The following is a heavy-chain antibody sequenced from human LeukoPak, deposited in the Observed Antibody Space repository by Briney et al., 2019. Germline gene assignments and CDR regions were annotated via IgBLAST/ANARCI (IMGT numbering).Heavy chain of an antibody. CDR3: ARWSTTPDTEAGDY. CDR1: GFTFSSYA. Sequence: PGGSLRLSCAASGFTFSSYAMSWVRQAPGKGLEWVSAISGSGGSTYYADSVKGRFTISRDNSKNTLYLQMNSLRAEDTAVYFCARWSTTPDTEAGDYWGQGTLVTVSS. CDR2: ISGSGGST. J-gene: IGHJ4*02. D-gene: IGHD1/OR15-1a*01. V-gene: IGHV3-23*01.